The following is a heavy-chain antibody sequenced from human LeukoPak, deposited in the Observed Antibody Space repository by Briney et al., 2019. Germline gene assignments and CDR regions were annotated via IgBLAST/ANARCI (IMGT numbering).Heavy chain of an antibody. J-gene: IGHJ3*02. CDR3: AMRSDPPTTNDAFDI. D-gene: IGHD4-17*01. Sequence: GESLKISCKGSGSSFTSYWIGWVRQMPGKGLEWMGIIYPGDSDTRYSPSFQGQVTISADKSISTAYLQWSSLKASDTAMYYCAMRSDPPTTNDAFDIWGQGTMVTVSS. CDR2: IYPGDSDT. V-gene: IGHV5-51*01. CDR1: GSSFTSYW.